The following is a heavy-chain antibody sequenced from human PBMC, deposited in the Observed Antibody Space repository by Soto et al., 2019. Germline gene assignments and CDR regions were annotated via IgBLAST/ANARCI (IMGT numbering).Heavy chain of an antibody. V-gene: IGHV4-31*03. D-gene: IGHD3-3*01. Sequence: SETLSLTCTVSGGSISSGGYYWSWIRQHPGKGLEWIGYIYYSGSTYYNPSLKSRVTISVDTSKNQFSLKLSSVTAADTAVYYCARAQRRYDFWSAQARHYGMDVWGQGTTVTVSS. CDR1: GGSISSGGYY. J-gene: IGHJ6*02. CDR3: ARAQRRYDFWSAQARHYGMDV. CDR2: IYYSGST.